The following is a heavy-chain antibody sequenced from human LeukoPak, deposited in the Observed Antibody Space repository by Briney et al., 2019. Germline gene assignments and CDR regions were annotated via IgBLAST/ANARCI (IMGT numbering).Heavy chain of an antibody. CDR1: GGSISSYY. V-gene: IGHV4-4*07. J-gene: IGHJ4*02. Sequence: SETLSLTCTVSGGSISSYYWSWIRQPAGKGLEWIGRIYISGSTNYNPSLKSRVTISVDTSKNQFSLKLSSVTAADTAVYYCARGPQYYYDSSGYYYWGQGTLVTVSS. CDR2: IYISGST. D-gene: IGHD3-22*01. CDR3: ARGPQYYYDSSGYYY.